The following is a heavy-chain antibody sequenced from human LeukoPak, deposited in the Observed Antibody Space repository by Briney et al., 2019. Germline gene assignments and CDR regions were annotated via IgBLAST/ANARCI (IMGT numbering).Heavy chain of an antibody. V-gene: IGHV3-23*01. J-gene: IGHJ4*02. CDR3: AKGYYYDSSGYYSPFDY. D-gene: IGHD3-22*01. Sequence: GGSLRLPCVASGFTFSSYAMSWVRQVPGKGLEWVSAISGSGGSTYYADSVKGRFTISRDNSKNTLYLQMNSLRAEDTAVYYCAKGYYYDSSGYYSPFDYWGQGTLVTVSS. CDR1: GFTFSSYA. CDR2: ISGSGGST.